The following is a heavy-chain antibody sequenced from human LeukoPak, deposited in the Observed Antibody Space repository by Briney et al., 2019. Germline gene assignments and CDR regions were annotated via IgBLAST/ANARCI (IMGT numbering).Heavy chain of an antibody. J-gene: IGHJ4*02. CDR3: ARRGGSYYFHYLDH. CDR1: GYTFISYG. V-gene: IGHV1-18*01. CDR2: ISVHNGNT. D-gene: IGHD1-26*01. Sequence: ASVKVSCKASGYTFISYGISWVRQVPGQGLEWMGWISVHNGNTNYAQKLQGRVTMTTDTSASTAYMELRSLRSDDTAVYYCARRGGSYYFHYLDHWGQGTLVTVSS.